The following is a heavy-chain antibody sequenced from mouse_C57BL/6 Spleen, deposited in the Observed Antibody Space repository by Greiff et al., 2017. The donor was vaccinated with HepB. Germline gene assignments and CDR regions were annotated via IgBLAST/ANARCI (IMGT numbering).Heavy chain of an antibody. V-gene: IGHV6-6*01. CDR1: GFTFSDAW. CDR3: TREGTGYFWYFDV. D-gene: IGHD2-3*01. Sequence: EVMLVESGGGLVQPGGSMKLSCAASGFTFSDAWMDWVRQSPEKGLEWVAEIRNKANNHATYYAESVKGRFTISRDDSKSSVYLQMNSLRAEDTGIYYCTREGTGYFWYFDVWGTGTTVTVSS. J-gene: IGHJ1*03. CDR2: IRNKANNHAT.